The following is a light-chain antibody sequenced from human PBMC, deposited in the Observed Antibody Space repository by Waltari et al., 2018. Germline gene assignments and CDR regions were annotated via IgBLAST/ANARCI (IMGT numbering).Light chain of an antibody. CDR3: SSFAGSSQML. Sequence: QSALTQPPSAPGSPGQSVPISCPGTSSDVGGFDYVPWYQQHPGKVPRLMIYEVSKRPSGVPDRFSGSKSGNTASLTVSGLQVEDEADYYCSSFAGSSQMLFGGGTKLTVL. J-gene: IGLJ2*01. V-gene: IGLV2-8*01. CDR1: SSDVGGFDY. CDR2: EVS.